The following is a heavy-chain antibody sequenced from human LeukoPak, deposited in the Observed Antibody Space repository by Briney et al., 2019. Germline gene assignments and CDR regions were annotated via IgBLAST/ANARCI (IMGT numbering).Heavy chain of an antibody. CDR3: ARGGSGSYFSWLAP. CDR1: GYTFTDYY. V-gene: IGHV1-2*02. CDR2: INPNNYDT. J-gene: IGHJ5*02. Sequence: ASVKVSCMASGYTFTDYYIHWVRQAPGQGLEGMGWINPNNYDTNYAQKFHDRVTMTRDTSISTAYMELSRLRSDGTAVYYFARGGSGSYFSWLAPWGQGTLVTVSS. D-gene: IGHD3-10*01.